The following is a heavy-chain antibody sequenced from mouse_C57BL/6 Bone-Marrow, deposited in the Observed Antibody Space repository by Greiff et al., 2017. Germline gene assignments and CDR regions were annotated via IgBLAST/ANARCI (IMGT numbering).Heavy chain of an antibody. V-gene: IGHV8-8*01. CDR1: GFSLSTYGMG. CDR2: IWWDDDK. J-gene: IGHJ4*01. Sequence: VTLNESGPGLLQPSQTLSLTCSFSGFSLSTYGMGVGWIRQPSGKGLVWLAHIWWDDDKYYNPALKSRLTFSKDTSKNQVFLKNANVDTADTATYYCARIAPNYYGSRRYAMDYWGQGTSVTVSS. D-gene: IGHD1-1*01. CDR3: ARIAPNYYGSRRYAMDY.